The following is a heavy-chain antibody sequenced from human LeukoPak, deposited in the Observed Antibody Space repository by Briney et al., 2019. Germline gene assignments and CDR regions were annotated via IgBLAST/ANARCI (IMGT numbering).Heavy chain of an antibody. CDR1: GYTFPDYY. J-gene: IGHJ4*02. D-gene: IGHD3-22*01. Sequence: ASVKVSCKASGYTFPDYYIHWVRQAPGQGLEWMGWINPNSGDTNYAQKFQGRVTMTRDTSISTAYMELSSLRSDDTAVFYCARGDSSPYYYFDYWGQGTLVTVSS. CDR2: INPNSGDT. CDR3: ARGDSSPYYYFDY. V-gene: IGHV1-2*02.